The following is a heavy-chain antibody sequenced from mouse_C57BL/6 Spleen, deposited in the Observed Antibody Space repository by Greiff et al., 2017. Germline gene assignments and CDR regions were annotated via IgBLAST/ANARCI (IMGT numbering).Heavy chain of an antibody. CDR1: GYTFTSYW. D-gene: IGHD2-1*01. V-gene: IGHV1-61*01. CDR2: IYPSDSET. Sequence: QVQLQQPGAELVRPGSSVKLSCKASGYTFTSYWMDWVKQRPGQGLEWIGNIYPSDSETHYNQKFKDKAILTVDKSSSTAYMQLSSLTSEDSAVYYCARSGNYVFAYWGQGTLVTVSA. CDR3: ARSGNYVFAY. J-gene: IGHJ3*01.